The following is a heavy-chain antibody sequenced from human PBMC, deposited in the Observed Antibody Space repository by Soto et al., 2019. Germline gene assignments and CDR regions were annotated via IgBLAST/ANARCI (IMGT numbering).Heavy chain of an antibody. V-gene: IGHV3-13*01. J-gene: IGHJ5*02. CDR3: ARNRYYGSGSYSYNWFDP. CDR2: IGTAGDT. Sequence: PGGSLRLSCAASGFTFSSYDMHWVRQATGKGLEWVSAIGTAGDTYYPGSVKGRFTISRDNAKNSLYLQMNSLRAEDTAVYYCARNRYYGSGSYSYNWFDPWGQGTLVTVSS. D-gene: IGHD3-10*01. CDR1: GFTFSSYD.